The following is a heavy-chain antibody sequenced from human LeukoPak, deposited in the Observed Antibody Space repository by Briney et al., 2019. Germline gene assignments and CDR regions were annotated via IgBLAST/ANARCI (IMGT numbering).Heavy chain of an antibody. V-gene: IGHV4-59*08. CDR3: ARAYRYSNSRYNWFDP. CDR2: IYYSGST. J-gene: IGHJ5*02. D-gene: IGHD6-13*01. CDR1: GGSISSYY. Sequence: SETLSLTCTVSGGSISSYYWSWIRQPPGKGLEWIGYIYYSGSTNYNPSLKSRVTISVDTSKNQFSLKLSSVTAADTAVYYCARAYRYSNSRYNWFDPWGQGTLVIVSS.